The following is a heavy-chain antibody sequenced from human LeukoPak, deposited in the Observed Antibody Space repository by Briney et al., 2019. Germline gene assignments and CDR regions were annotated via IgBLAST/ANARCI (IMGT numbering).Heavy chain of an antibody. D-gene: IGHD1-26*01. Sequence: GGSLRLSCAASGFTFDDYAMHWVRQAPGKGLEWVSLISGDGGTTSYADSVKGRFTISRDNSKNSLYLQMNSLRTEDTALYYCAKVRYRGNYLVYWGQGTLVSVSS. J-gene: IGHJ4*02. CDR2: ISGDGGTT. CDR3: AKVRYRGNYLVY. CDR1: GFTFDDYA. V-gene: IGHV3-43*02.